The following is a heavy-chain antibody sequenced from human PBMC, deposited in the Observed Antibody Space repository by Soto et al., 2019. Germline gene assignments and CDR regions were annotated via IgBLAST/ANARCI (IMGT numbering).Heavy chain of an antibody. D-gene: IGHD5-18*01. CDR1: GFSFSSFA. CDR2: ISDDGASI. V-gene: IGHV3-48*03. Sequence: PGGSLRLSCEASGFSFSSFAMNWVRQAPGRGLEWVSYISDDGASIYYADSLKGRFTISRDNAKNSLSLQMNNLRAEDTAVYYCARENSVQAWLHHFDHWGLGTLVTGSS. J-gene: IGHJ4*02. CDR3: ARENSVQAWLHHFDH.